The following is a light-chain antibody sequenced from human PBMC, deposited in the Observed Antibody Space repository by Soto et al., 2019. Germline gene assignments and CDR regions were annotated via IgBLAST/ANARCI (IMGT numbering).Light chain of an antibody. V-gene: IGKV1-39*01. CDR1: QTIESY. CDR3: QQTYSVPFT. J-gene: IGKJ3*01. Sequence: DIQMTQSPSSLSASVGDRVTITCQASQTIESYLNWYQQKPGEVPNLLISASSSLESEVPSRFSGSGSGTDFTLTISSLQPEDFATYYCQQTYSVPFTFGPGTKVDIK. CDR2: ASS.